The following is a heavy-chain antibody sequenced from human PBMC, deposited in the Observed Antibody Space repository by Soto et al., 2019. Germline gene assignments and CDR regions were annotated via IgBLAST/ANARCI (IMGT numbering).Heavy chain of an antibody. J-gene: IGHJ6*02. CDR1: GYTFTSHG. D-gene: IGHD2-15*01. V-gene: IGHV1-18*01. CDR3: ARDHCSGGGCYFYYGMDV. CDR2: ISTYNGKT. Sequence: GASVKVSCKASGYTFTSHGISWVRQAPGQGLEWMGWISTYNGKTNFAQNLQGRVTMTRDTSTSTVYMELRSLRSDDTALYHCARDHCSGGGCYFYYGMDVWGQGTTVTVS.